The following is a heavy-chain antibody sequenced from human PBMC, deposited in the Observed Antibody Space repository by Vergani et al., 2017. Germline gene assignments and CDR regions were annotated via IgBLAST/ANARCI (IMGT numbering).Heavy chain of an antibody. CDR3: ARHRGWGLVVXAATPWYYYYGMDV. CDR2: IIPIFGTA. CDR1: GGTFSSYA. V-gene: IGHV1-69*12. D-gene: IGHD2-15*01. Sequence: QVQLVQSGAEVKKPGSSVKVSCKASGGTFSSYAISWVRQAPGQGLEWMGGIIPIFGTANYAQKFQGRVTITADESTSTAYMELSSLRSEDTAMYYCARHRGWGLVVXAATPWYYYYGMDVWGQGTTVTVSS. J-gene: IGHJ6*02.